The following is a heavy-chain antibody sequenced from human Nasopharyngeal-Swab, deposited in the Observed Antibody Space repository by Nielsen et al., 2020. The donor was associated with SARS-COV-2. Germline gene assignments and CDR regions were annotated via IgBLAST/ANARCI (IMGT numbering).Heavy chain of an antibody. CDR1: GFTFSSYA. J-gene: IGHJ4*02. D-gene: IGHD2-2*01. V-gene: IGHV3-30-3*01. CDR3: ASGSPINVVPAARHPRQFDY. Sequence: GESLKISCAASGFTFSSYAMSWVRQAPGKGLEWVAVISYDGSNKYYADSVKGRFTISRDNSKNTLYLQMNSLRAEDTAVYYCASGSPINVVPAARHPRQFDYWGQGTLVTVSS. CDR2: ISYDGSNK.